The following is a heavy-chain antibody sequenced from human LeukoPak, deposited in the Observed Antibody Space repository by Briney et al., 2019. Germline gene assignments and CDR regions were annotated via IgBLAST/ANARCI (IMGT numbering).Heavy chain of an antibody. Sequence: GGSLRLSCAASGFTFSSYAMHWVRQAPGKGLEWVAVISYDGSNKYYADSVKGRFTISRDNSKNTLYLQMNSLRAEDTAVYYCARDTPALTYSSDILDYWGQGTLVTVSS. D-gene: IGHD6-19*01. CDR1: GFTFSSYA. CDR3: ARDTPALTYSSDILDY. J-gene: IGHJ4*02. V-gene: IGHV3-30-3*01. CDR2: ISYDGSNK.